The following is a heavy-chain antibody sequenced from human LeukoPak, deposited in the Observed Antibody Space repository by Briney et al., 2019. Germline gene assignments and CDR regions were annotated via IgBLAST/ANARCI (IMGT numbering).Heavy chain of an antibody. CDR1: GFIVSNNH. Sequence: GGSLRLSCAASGFIVSNNHINWIRQAPGKGLEWVGRIKSKTDGGTTDYAAPVKGRFTISRDDSKNTLYLQMNSLKTEDTAVYYCTTDASHIYYDSSGSYYYMDVWGKGTTVTISS. J-gene: IGHJ6*03. V-gene: IGHV3-15*01. CDR3: TTDASHIYYDSSGSYYYMDV. CDR2: IKSKTDGGTT. D-gene: IGHD3-22*01.